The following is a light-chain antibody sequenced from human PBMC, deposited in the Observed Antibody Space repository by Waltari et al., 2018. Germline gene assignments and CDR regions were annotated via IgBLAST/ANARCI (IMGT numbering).Light chain of an antibody. J-gene: IGKJ4*01. V-gene: IGKV1-12*01. CDR2: TAS. CDR3: QQSYTTPLT. CDR1: QDIGSW. Sequence: DIQMTQSPSSVSASVGDRVTITCRASQDIGSWLAWYQQKPGKAPNLLIYTASSLESGVPSRFSGSGSGTDFTLTINSLRPEDFATYYCQQSYTTPLTFGGGTKVDLK.